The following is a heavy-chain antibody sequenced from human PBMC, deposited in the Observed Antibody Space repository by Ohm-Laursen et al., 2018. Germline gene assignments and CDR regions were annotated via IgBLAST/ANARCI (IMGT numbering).Heavy chain of an antibody. V-gene: IGHV3-21*01. Sequence: SLRLSCAASGFTLSSYDMNWVRQAPGKGLEWISYISETGSHIYDEDSMRGRFTVARDNAKNLLYLQLNSLRVEDTAVYYCARDSSRRAREGGMDVWGQGTMVTVSS. J-gene: IGHJ6*02. D-gene: IGHD6-6*01. CDR1: GFTLSSYD. CDR2: ISETGSHI. CDR3: ARDSSRRAREGGMDV.